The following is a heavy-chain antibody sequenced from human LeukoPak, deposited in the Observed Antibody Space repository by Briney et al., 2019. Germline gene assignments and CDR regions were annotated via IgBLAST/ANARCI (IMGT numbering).Heavy chain of an antibody. CDR2: IKEDGSQK. D-gene: IGHD5-24*01. Sequence: GGSLRLSCTASGFSFSSHWMTWVRQAPGKGLEWVANIKEDGSQKNYEDSVKGRFTISRDNAQNSLYLQMSGLRAEDTAMYYCVRDADFYKGDYWGQGTLVTVSS. V-gene: IGHV3-7*03. J-gene: IGHJ4*02. CDR3: VRDADFYKGDY. CDR1: GFSFSSHW.